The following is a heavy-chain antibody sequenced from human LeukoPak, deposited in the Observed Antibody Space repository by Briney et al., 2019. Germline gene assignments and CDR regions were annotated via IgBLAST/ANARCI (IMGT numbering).Heavy chain of an antibody. V-gene: IGHV1-2*02. CDR3: ARSWEPVPYDFWSGYFAAEYFQH. D-gene: IGHD3-3*01. Sequence: ASVKVSCKASGYTFTGYYMHWVRQAPGQGLEWMGWINPNSGGTNYAQKFQGRVTMTRDTSIRTAYMELSRLRSDDTAVYYCARSWEPVPYDFWSGYFAAEYFQHWGQGTLVTVSS. CDR1: GYTFTGYY. J-gene: IGHJ1*01. CDR2: INPNSGGT.